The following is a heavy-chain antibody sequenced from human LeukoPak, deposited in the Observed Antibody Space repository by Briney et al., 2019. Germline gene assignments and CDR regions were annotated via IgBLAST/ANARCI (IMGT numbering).Heavy chain of an antibody. V-gene: IGHV4-39*07. CDR1: GGSISSSSYY. J-gene: IGHJ4*02. D-gene: IGHD6-13*01. CDR2: IYYSGST. CDR3: ARGPAGAGHYFDY. Sequence: SETLSLTCTVSGGSISSSSYYWGWIRQPPGKGLEWIGSIYYSGSTYYNPSLKSRVTISVDTSKNQFSLKLSSVTAADTAVYYCARGPAGAGHYFDYWGQGTLVTVSS.